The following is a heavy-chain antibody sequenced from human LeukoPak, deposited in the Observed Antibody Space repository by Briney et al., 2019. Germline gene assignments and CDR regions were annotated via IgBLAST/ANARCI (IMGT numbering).Heavy chain of an antibody. J-gene: IGHJ4*02. Sequence: GGSLRLSCAASGFNFSIFAMSWVRQAPGKGLEWVSAMSGSGGRTYYADSVQGRFTIARDNSKNTLYLQMNRLRAEDTAVYYCAKDRGYWGQGTLVTVSS. CDR1: GFNFSIFA. V-gene: IGHV3-23*01. CDR3: AKDRGY. CDR2: MSGSGGRT.